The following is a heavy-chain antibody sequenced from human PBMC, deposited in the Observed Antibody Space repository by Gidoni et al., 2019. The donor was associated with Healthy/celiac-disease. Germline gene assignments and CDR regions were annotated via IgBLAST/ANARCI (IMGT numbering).Heavy chain of an antibody. J-gene: IGHJ4*02. CDR3: AREGPYGDYAPLDY. CDR2: INPNRCVT. CDR1: GDTFTGYY. Sequence: QVQLVQSGAEVKKPGASVKVSCKASGDTFTGYYMHWVRQAHGEGLEWMGWINPNRCVTNYAQKFQGWVTMTRDTSISTAYMELSRLRSDDTAVYYCAREGPYGDYAPLDYWGQGTLVTVSS. V-gene: IGHV1-2*04. D-gene: IGHD4-17*01.